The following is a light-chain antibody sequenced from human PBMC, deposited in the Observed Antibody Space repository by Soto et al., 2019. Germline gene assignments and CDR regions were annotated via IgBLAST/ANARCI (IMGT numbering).Light chain of an antibody. CDR1: HSVSSSY. V-gene: IGKV3-20*01. CDR3: QQYGGSPLYS. Sequence: ESVLTQSPGTLSLSPGERATLSCRASHSVSSSYVAWYQQKPGQAPRLLIYGASTRATGIPDRFSGSGSGTDFTLIISRLEPEDFAVYYCQQYGGSPLYSFGQGTKVEIK. CDR2: GAS. J-gene: IGKJ2*01.